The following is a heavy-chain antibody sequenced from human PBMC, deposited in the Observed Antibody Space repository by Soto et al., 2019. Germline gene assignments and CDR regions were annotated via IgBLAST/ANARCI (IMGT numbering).Heavy chain of an antibody. CDR1: GFTFSSYA. CDR3: ANKGGYGDAVDY. V-gene: IGHV3-23*01. Sequence: EVQLLESGGGLVQPGGSLRLSCAASGFTFSSYAMSWVRQAPGKGLEWVSAISGSGGSIYYADSVKGRFTISRDNSKNTLYLQMNSLRAEDTAVYYCANKGGYGDAVDYWGQGTLVTVSS. D-gene: IGHD4-17*01. CDR2: ISGSGGSI. J-gene: IGHJ4*02.